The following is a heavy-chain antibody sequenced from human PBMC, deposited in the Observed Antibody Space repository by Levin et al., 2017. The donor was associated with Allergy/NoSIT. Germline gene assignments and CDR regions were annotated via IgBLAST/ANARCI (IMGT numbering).Heavy chain of an antibody. CDR3: ATDGGRSLIRN. CDR1: GFAVSSNY. CDR2: IYADGTT. J-gene: IGHJ4*02. Sequence: GGSLRLSCAASGFAVSSNYMSWVRQAPGTGLECVSIIYADGTTYHADSVKGRFTISRDNSKNMLYLQMNSLRDDDPAVYYCATDGGRSLIRNWGQGTLVTVSS. D-gene: IGHD3-16*01. V-gene: IGHV3-53*01.